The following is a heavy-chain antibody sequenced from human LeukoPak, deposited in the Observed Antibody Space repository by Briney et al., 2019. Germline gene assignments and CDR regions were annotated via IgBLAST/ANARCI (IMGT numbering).Heavy chain of an antibody. J-gene: IGHJ6*03. CDR3: ARLRDYYYNYMDV. V-gene: IGHV4-39*01. Sequence: SETLSLTCTVSGGSISSSSYYWGWLRQPPGKGLEWIGSIYYSGSTYDNPSLKSRVTISVDTSKIQISLKLNSVTAADTAVYYCARLRDYYYNYMDVWGKGTTVTISS. CDR1: GGSISSSSYY. CDR2: IYYSGST.